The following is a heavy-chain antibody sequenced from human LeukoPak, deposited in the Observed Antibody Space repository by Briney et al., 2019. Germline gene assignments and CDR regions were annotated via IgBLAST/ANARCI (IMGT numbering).Heavy chain of an antibody. CDR2: IYYSGST. Sequence: SETLSLTCTVSGGSISSYYWSWIRQPPGKGLEWIGYIYYSGSTNYNPSLKSRVTMSVDTSKNQFSLKLNSVTAADTAVYYCASLSEYYSAGSCYLGWFDPWGQGTLVTVSS. CDR3: ASLSEYYSAGSCYLGWFDP. D-gene: IGHD2-15*01. CDR1: GGSISSYY. J-gene: IGHJ5*02. V-gene: IGHV4-59*01.